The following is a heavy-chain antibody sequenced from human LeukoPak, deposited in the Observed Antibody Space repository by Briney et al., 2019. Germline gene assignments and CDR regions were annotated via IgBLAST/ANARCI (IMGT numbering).Heavy chain of an antibody. CDR2: IYYSGST. D-gene: IGHD5-24*01. CDR3: ARVQREMATINVSPYYFDY. V-gene: IGHV4-59*01. Sequence: SETLSLTCTVSGGSISSYYWSWIRQPPGKGLEWIGYIYYSGSTNYNPSLKSRVTISVDTSKNQFSLKLSSVTAADTAVYYCARVQREMATINVSPYYFDYWGQGTLVTVSS. J-gene: IGHJ4*02. CDR1: GGSISSYY.